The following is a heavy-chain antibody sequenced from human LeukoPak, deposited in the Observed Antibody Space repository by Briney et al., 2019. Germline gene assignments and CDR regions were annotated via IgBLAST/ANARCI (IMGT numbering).Heavy chain of an antibody. CDR1: GFTVSSNY. Sequence: GGSLRLPCAASGFTVSSNYMGWVRQAPGKGLEWVSMIYSGGSTYYTDSVKGRFTISRDNSKNTLYLQMNSLRAEDTAVYYCAGIQQWSWRAFDIWGQGTMVTVSS. CDR2: IYSGGST. CDR3: AGIQQWSWRAFDI. D-gene: IGHD5-18*01. V-gene: IGHV3-53*01. J-gene: IGHJ3*02.